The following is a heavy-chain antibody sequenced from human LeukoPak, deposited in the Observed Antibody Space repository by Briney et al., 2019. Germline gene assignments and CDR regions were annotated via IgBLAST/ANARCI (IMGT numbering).Heavy chain of an antibody. J-gene: IGHJ4*02. CDR2: IYNGGTT. Sequence: GGSLRLSCAASGVTSNYFTWVRRAPGKGLEWVSVIYNGGTTYYADSVKGRFTIPRDNSKSTLFVYLQMNSLRTDDTAVYYCAGGGEAARSLHYWGQGTLVTVSS. V-gene: IGHV3-66*02. CDR1: GVTSNY. CDR3: AGGGEAARSLHY. D-gene: IGHD6-6*01.